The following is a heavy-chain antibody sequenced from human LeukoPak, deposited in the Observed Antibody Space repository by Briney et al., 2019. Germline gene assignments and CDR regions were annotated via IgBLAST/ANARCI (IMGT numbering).Heavy chain of an antibody. CDR1: GYTFTGYY. CDR3: ARSRTSGSYKPTDWFDP. D-gene: IGHD1-26*01. CDR2: INPSGGST. V-gene: IGHV1-46*01. Sequence: ASVKVSCKASGYTFTGYYMHWVRQAPGQGLEWMGIINPSGGSTSYAQKFQGRVTMTRDTSTSTVYMELSSLRSEDTAVYYRARSRTSGSYKPTDWFDPWGQGTLVTVSS. J-gene: IGHJ5*02.